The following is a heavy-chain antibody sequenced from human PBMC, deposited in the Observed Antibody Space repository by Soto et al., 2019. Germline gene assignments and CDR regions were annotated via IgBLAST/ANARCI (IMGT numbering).Heavy chain of an antibody. CDR3: ARGSSLRSHYYYDLDV. V-gene: IGHV4-31*03. Sequence: QVQLQESGPGLVKPSQTLSLTCTVSGASISSGGYYWSWIRQRPGEGLEWIGYIYYSGSTNYNSSLTSRVTISLDTSENQFSLKLTSVTAADTAVYYCARGSSLRSHYYYDLDVWGQGTTVTVSS. J-gene: IGHJ6*02. CDR2: IYYSGST. D-gene: IGHD3-3*01. CDR1: GASISSGGYY.